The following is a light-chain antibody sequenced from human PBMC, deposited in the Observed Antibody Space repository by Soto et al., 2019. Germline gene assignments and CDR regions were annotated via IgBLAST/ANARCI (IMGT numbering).Light chain of an antibody. CDR3: QQYNSYPLT. J-gene: IGKJ4*01. CDR2: KAS. V-gene: IGKV1-5*03. Sequence: DIQMTQSPSTLSASVGDRVTITCRARQSISSWVAWYQQKPGKAPKLLIYKASSLESGVPSRFSGSGSGTDFTLTISSLQPDDFATYHCQQYNSYPLTFGGGPKVAI. CDR1: QSISSW.